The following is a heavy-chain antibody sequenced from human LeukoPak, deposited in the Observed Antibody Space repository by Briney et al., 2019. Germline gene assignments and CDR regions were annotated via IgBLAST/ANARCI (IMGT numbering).Heavy chain of an antibody. CDR1: GFTFDDYA. D-gene: IGHD3-10*01. V-gene: IGHV3-43*02. CDR2: ISGDGGST. CDR3: AKVEWFGELSNYYFDY. Sequence: GGSLRLSCAASGFTFDDYAMHWVRQAPGKGLEWVSLISGDGGSTYYADFVKGRFTISRDNSKNSLYLQTNSLRTEDTALYYCAKVEWFGELSNYYFDYWGQGTLVTVSS. J-gene: IGHJ4*02.